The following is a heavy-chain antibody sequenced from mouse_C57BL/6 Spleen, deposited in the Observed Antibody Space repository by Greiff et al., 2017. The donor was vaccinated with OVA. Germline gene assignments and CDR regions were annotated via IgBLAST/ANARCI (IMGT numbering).Heavy chain of an antibody. D-gene: IGHD2-5*01. CDR2: IRNKANGYTT. CDR3: ARLSNYGAWCAY. V-gene: IGHV7-3*01. J-gene: IGHJ3*01. Sequence: EVQGVESGGGLVQPGGSLSLSCAASGFTFTDYYMSWVRQPPGKALEWLGFIRNKANGYTTEYSVSVKGLFTISRDNSPSILYLQMNARGGGDSATYYCARLSNYGAWCAYWGQGTLVTVSA. CDR1: GFTFTDYY.